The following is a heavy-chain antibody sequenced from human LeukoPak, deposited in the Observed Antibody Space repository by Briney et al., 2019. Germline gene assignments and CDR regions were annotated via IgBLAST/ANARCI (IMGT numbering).Heavy chain of an antibody. CDR1: GFTFSSYS. J-gene: IGHJ4*02. Sequence: GGSLRLSCAASGFTFSSYSMNWVRQAPGKGLEWVSSISSSSSYIYYADSVKGRFTISRDNAKNSLYLQMNSLRAEDTAVYYCARGPPSAVAGLSFDYWGQGTLVTVSS. D-gene: IGHD6-19*01. CDR3: ARGPPSAVAGLSFDY. V-gene: IGHV3-21*01. CDR2: ISSSSSYI.